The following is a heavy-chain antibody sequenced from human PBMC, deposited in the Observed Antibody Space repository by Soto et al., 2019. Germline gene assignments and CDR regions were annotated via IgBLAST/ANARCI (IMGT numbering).Heavy chain of an antibody. CDR1: GGSISSSSYY. J-gene: IGHJ4*02. V-gene: IGHV4-39*01. Sequence: AETLSLTCTVSGGSISSSSYYFFCIRQPPGKGLELIGSIYYSGSTYYNPSLKSRVTISVDTSKNQFSLKLSSVTAADTAVYYCARLVFGSDWYYFDYWGQGTLVTVSS. CDR3: ARLVFGSDWYYFDY. D-gene: IGHD6-19*01. CDR2: IYYSGST.